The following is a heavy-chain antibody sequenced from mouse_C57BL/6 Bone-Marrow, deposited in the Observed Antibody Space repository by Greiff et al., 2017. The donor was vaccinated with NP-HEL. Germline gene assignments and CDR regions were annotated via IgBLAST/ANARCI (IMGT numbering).Heavy chain of an antibody. CDR3: ARFYDYDGPFAY. V-gene: IGHV1-81*01. J-gene: IGHJ3*01. D-gene: IGHD2-4*01. CDR2: IYPRSGNT. CDR1: GYTFTSYG. Sequence: QVQLQQSGAELARPGASVKLSCKASGYTFTSYGISWVKQRTGQGLEWIGEIYPRSGNTYYNEKFKGKATLTADKSSSTAYMELRSLTSEDSAVYFCARFYDYDGPFAYWGQGTLVTVSA.